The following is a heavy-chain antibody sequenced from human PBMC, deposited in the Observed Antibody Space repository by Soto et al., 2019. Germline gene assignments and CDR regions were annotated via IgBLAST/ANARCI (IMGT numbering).Heavy chain of an antibody. CDR2: ISGSGDKT. CDR3: ERESKWYGGQYFQD. D-gene: IGHD2-8*01. CDR1: GFTFKYYA. V-gene: IGHV3-23*01. Sequence: EVQLLQSGGGLAQPGTSLRLSCAASGFTFKYYAMTWVRQAPGKGLEWVSTISGSGDKTDYADSVKGRFRVSRDNSKDTLYLQMDSLRADDTALYYCERESKWYGGQYFQDWGQGTLVTVSS. J-gene: IGHJ1*01.